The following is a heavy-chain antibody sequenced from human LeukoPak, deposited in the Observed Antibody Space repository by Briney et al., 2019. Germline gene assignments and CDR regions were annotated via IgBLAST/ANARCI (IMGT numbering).Heavy chain of an antibody. CDR3: ARDRYSGSYALYYYYGMYV. V-gene: IGHV1-69*13. CDR1: GYTFTGYY. J-gene: IGHJ6*02. Sequence: ASVKVPCKESGYTFTGYYMLWVRQAPGQGLEWMGGIIPIFGTANYAQKFQGRVTITADESTSTAYMELSSLRSEDTAVYYCARDRYSGSYALYYYYGMYVWGQGTTVTVSS. D-gene: IGHD1-26*01. CDR2: IIPIFGTA.